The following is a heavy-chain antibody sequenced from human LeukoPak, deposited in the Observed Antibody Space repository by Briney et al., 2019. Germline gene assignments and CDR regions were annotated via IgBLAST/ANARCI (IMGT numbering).Heavy chain of an antibody. V-gene: IGHV3-48*03. CDR3: ATDSYSSRLPLGIY. D-gene: IGHD6-13*01. Sequence: GSPRLSCAASGFTFSSYEMNWVRQAPGKGLEWVPYISSSGSTIYYADSVKGRFTISRDNAKNSLYLQMNSLRAEDTAVYYCATDSYSSRLPLGIYWGQRPLVTVSS. CDR1: GFTFSSYE. J-gene: IGHJ4*02. CDR2: ISSSGSTI.